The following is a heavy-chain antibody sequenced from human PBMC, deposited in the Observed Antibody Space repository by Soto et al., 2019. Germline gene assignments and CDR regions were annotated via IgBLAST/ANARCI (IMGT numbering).Heavy chain of an antibody. CDR1: GFTFSDYY. CDR3: AVDLPRHIRIETGVTFDY. Sequence: QVQLVESGGGLVKPGGSLRLSCAASGFTFSDYYMSWIRQAPGKGLEWVSYISSSSSYTNYADSVKGRFTISRDNAKNSQYLQMNSQRAEETAVYYCAVDLPRHIRIETGVTFDYWGQGTLVTVSS. CDR2: ISSSSSYT. V-gene: IGHV3-11*06. J-gene: IGHJ4*02. D-gene: IGHD2-21*01.